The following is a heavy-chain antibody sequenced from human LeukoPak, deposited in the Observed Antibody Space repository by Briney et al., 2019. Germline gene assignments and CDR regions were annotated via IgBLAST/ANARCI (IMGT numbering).Heavy chain of an antibody. V-gene: IGHV3-33*01. CDR2: VWYDGTNK. D-gene: IGHD2-2*01. Sequence: GGSLRLSCAASGFTFSSYDIHWVRQAPGKGLEWVAVVWYDGTNKYYADSVKGRFTISRDNSKNTMYLQMNSLRVEDTAVYYRARSVVPAAISPFDYWGQGTLVTVSS. CDR1: GFTFSSYD. J-gene: IGHJ4*02. CDR3: ARSVVPAAISPFDY.